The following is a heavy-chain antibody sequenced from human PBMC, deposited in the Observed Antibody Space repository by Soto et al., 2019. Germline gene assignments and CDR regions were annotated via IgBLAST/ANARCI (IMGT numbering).Heavy chain of an antibody. CDR2: ISAYNGNT. D-gene: IGHD3-9*01. CDR3: ARDRDDILTGYSGPTQGRFDP. Sequence: ASVKVSCKASGYTFTSYGISWVRQAPGQGLEWMGWISAYNGNTNYAQKLQDRVTMTTDTSTSTAYMELRSLRSDDTAVYYCARDRDDILTGYSGPTQGRFDPWGQGTLVTVSS. V-gene: IGHV1-18*01. CDR1: GYTFTSYG. J-gene: IGHJ5*02.